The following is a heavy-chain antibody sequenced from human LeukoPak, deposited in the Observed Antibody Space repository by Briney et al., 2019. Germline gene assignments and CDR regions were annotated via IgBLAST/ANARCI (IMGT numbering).Heavy chain of an antibody. CDR1: GFTFSYYG. D-gene: IGHD1-26*01. CDR2: IGYDGTDK. V-gene: IGHV3-30*02. CDR3: ARAKKRSGRSRNFYLDV. J-gene: IGHJ6*03. Sequence: GGSLRLSCAASGFTFSYYGMHWVRQAPGKGLEWVTFIGYDGTDKYYADSVKGRFTISRDNSKNTLSLHMNSLRAEDTAVYYCARAKKRSGRSRNFYLDVWGKGTTVTVSS.